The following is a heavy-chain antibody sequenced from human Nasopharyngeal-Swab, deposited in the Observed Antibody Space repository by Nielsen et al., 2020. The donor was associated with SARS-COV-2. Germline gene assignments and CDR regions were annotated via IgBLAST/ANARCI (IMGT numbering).Heavy chain of an antibody. CDR3: ATPAKALAHNYDFWSGYYHYYYYYYVDV. CDR1: GYTLTSYD. Sequence: ASPKVSCKASGYTLTSYDINWVRHAPGQGLEWMGWINTNSGNTGYAQKFQGRVTMTRNTSISTAYMELSSLRSEDTAVYYCATPAKALAHNYDFWSGYYHYYYYYYVDVWGKGTTVTVSS. D-gene: IGHD3-3*01. CDR2: INTNSGNT. J-gene: IGHJ6*03. V-gene: IGHV1-8*01.